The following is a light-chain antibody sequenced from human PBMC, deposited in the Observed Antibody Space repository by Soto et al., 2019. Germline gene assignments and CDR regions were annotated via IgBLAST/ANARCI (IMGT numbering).Light chain of an antibody. CDR2: GAS. CDR3: QLYNNWPPWT. J-gene: IGKJ1*01. Sequence: DIVMTQSPDSLAVSLGERATVSCRASQSVSSNLAWYQQKPGQAPRLLIYGASSRATGIPDRFSGSGSGTDFTLTISRLEPEDFAVYYCQLYNNWPPWTFGQGTKVDIK. V-gene: IGKV3D-15*01. CDR1: QSVSSN.